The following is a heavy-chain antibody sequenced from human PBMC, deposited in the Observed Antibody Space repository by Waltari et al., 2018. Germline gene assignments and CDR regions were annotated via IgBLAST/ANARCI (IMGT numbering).Heavy chain of an antibody. CDR1: GGSFTDFH. CDR2: INRSGST. J-gene: IGHJ4*01. Sequence: QVHLQQWGAGLLKPSETLSLTCAVPGGSFTDFHWTWIRQSPTKGLEWIGEINRSGSTNYSPSLKSRVTMSVDTSKNQFSLNLSSITAADTAVYYCARGNILGSAWYQRKGSFDSWGQGTLVAVSS. CDR3: ARGNILGSAWYQRKGSFDS. D-gene: IGHD6-19*01. V-gene: IGHV4-34*02.